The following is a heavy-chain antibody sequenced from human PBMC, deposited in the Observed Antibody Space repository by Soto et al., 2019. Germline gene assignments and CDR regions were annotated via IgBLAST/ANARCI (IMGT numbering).Heavy chain of an antibody. CDR2: IYYSGST. D-gene: IGHD6-19*01. Sequence: SETLSLTGTVSGGSSSSYYWSWIRQPPGKGLEWIGYIYYSGSTNYNPSLKSRVTISVDTSKNQFSLKLSSVTAADTAVYYCARDSSGWYVFDYWGQGTLVTVS. CDR3: ARDSSGWYVFDY. V-gene: IGHV4-59*01. CDR1: GGSSSSYY. J-gene: IGHJ4*02.